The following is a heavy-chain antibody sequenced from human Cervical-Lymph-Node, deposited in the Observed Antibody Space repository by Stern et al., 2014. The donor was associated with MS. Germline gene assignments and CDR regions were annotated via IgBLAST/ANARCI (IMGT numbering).Heavy chain of an antibody. CDR2: IWYDGSNK. V-gene: IGHV3-33*01. J-gene: IGHJ4*02. CDR3: ARDRHDLGYCSGGSCYLPDY. Sequence: VQLVESGGGVVQPVRSLRLSCAASGFTFSSYGMHWVRQAPGKGLEGVAVIWYDGSNKYYADSVKGRFTISRDNSKNTLYLQMNSLRAEDTAVYYCARDRHDLGYCSGGSCYLPDYWGQGTLVTVSS. D-gene: IGHD2-15*01. CDR1: GFTFSSYG.